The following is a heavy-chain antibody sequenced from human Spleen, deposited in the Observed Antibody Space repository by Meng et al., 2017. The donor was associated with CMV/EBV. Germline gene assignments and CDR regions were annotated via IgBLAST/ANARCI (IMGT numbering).Heavy chain of an antibody. D-gene: IGHD1-26*01. CDR3: AKLVGATPLDY. CDR1: GFTFSGYG. J-gene: IGHJ4*02. CDR2: IRYDGSNK. Sequence: GESLKISCAASGFTFSGYGMHWVRQAPGKGLEWLAFIRYDGSNKYYTDSVKGRFTISRDNSKNTLYLQMNSLRAEDTAVYYCAKLVGATPLDYWGQGTLVTVS. V-gene: IGHV3-30*02.